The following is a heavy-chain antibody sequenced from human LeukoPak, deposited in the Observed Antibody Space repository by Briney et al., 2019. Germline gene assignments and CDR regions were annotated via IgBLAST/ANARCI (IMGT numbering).Heavy chain of an antibody. D-gene: IGHD5-12*01. J-gene: IGHJ5*02. CDR2: IHTSGST. CDR3: AKPPGLRRLDP. V-gene: IGHV4-61*02. CDR1: GGSISSGGYY. Sequence: SQTLSLTCSVSGGSISSGGYYWSWIRQPAGKGLEWIGRIHTSGSTKYSPSLKSRVTISLDTSKNQFSLKLNSVTAADTAVYYCAKPPGLRRLDPWGQGTLVTVSS.